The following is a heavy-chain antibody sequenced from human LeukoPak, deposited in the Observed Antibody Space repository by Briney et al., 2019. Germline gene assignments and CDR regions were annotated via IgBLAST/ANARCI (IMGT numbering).Heavy chain of an antibody. CDR3: ARHGADSDDSSGYYSGYYFDF. CDR1: GGSVRSSNDY. D-gene: IGHD3-22*01. V-gene: IGHV4-39*01. Sequence: SETLSLTCAVSGGSVRSSNDYWGWIRQPPGKGLEWIGTISYSGTTYYNPSLRSRVTISIDTSKNQFSLKLSSVTAAVTAVYYCARHGADSDDSSGYYSGYYFDFWGQGTLVTVSS. CDR2: ISYSGTT. J-gene: IGHJ4*02.